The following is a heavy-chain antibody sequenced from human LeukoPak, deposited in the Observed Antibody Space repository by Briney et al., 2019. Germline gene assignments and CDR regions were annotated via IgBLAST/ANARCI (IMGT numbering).Heavy chain of an antibody. CDR2: INPNSVGT. CDR3: ARTLYIAAAPGGFDY. J-gene: IGHJ4*02. V-gene: IGHV1-2*02. D-gene: IGHD6-13*01. CDR1: GYTFTGYY. Sequence: ASVKVSCKASGYTFTGYYMHWVRQAPGQGLEWMGWINPNSVGTNYAQKFQGRVTMTRDTSISTAYMELSRLRSDDTAVYYCARTLYIAAAPGGFDYWGQGTLVTVSS.